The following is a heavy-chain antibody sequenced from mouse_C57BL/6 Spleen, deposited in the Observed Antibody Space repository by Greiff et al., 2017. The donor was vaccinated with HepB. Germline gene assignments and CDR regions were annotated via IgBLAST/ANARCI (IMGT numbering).Heavy chain of an antibody. V-gene: IGHV1-4*01. CDR1: GYTFTSYT. Sequence: VKLIESGAELARPSASVKMSCKASGYTFTSYTMHWVKQRPGQGLEWIGYINPSSGYTKYNQKFKDKATLTADKSSSTAYMQLSSLTSEDSAVYYCARYQYYYGSSYHYAMDYWGQGTSVTVSS. D-gene: IGHD1-1*01. J-gene: IGHJ4*01. CDR2: INPSSGYT. CDR3: ARYQYYYGSSYHYAMDY.